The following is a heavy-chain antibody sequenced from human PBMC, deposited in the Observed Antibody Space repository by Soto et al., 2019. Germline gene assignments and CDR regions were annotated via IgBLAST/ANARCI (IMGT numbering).Heavy chain of an antibody. J-gene: IGHJ6*02. CDR3: ARDWGAPGRGSALGYYYHFGMDV. D-gene: IGHD3-16*01. CDR1: GFTFSTYW. Sequence: EVQLVESGGGLVQPGGSLRLSCAASGFTFSTYWMNWVRQAPGKGLQWVANIKEDGSEEYYVDSVKCRFTISRDNAKNSLYLDMNSLRGEDTAVYYCARDWGAPGRGSALGYYYHFGMDVWGQGTTVTVPS. CDR2: IKEDGSEE. V-gene: IGHV3-7*05.